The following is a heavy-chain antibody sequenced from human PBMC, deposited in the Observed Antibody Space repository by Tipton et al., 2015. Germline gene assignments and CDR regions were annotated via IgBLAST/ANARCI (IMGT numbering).Heavy chain of an antibody. V-gene: IGHV4-59*01. CDR2: IYYTGNT. J-gene: IGHJ4*02. D-gene: IGHD3-22*01. CDR1: GASINNYY. Sequence: TLSLTCTVSGASINNYYWSWIRQPPGKGLEWIGEIYYTGNTNYNPSLKSRVTISVDTSKNQFSLNLKSVTAADTAVYYCARVTLSPITMIVVAPFDYWGQGTLVTVSS. CDR3: ARVTLSPITMIVVAPFDY.